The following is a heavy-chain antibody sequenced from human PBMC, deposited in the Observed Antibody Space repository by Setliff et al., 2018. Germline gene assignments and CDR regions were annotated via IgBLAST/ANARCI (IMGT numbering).Heavy chain of an antibody. V-gene: IGHV4-34*01. D-gene: IGHD2-15*01. CDR2: INHSGST. J-gene: IGHJ4*02. CDR1: GGSFSYYY. CDR3: ARRGKYSSLV. Sequence: SETLSLTCAVYGGSFSYYYWTWIRQPPGKGLEWIGEINHSGSTNYNPSLKSRVTISVDTSKNQFSLKLSSVTAADTAVYYCARRGKYSSLVWGQGTLVTVSS.